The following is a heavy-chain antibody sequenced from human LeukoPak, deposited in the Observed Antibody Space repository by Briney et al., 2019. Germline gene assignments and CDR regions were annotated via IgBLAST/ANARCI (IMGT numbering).Heavy chain of an antibody. J-gene: IGHJ4*02. CDR1: GGSISSYY. Sequence: PSETLSLTCTVSGGSISSYYWSWIRQPPGKGLEWIAYIYSGSTDYNPSLKSRVTISLDTSKNQFSLKLTSVTAADTAVYYCARGRDTAIPFMFDYWGQGTLVTVSS. CDR2: IYSGST. V-gene: IGHV4-59*01. CDR3: ARGRDTAIPFMFDY. D-gene: IGHD5-18*01.